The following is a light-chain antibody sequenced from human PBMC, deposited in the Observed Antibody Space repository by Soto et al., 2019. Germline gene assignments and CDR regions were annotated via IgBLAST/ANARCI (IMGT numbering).Light chain of an antibody. CDR2: AAS. Sequence: DIQMTQSPSSLSASVGDRVTITCRASQSISSYLNWYQQKPGKAPKLLIYAASSLQSGVPSRFSGSGSGTDFTLTISSLQPEEFATYYCQQSYSTPWTFGQVNKVEIK. V-gene: IGKV1-39*01. CDR3: QQSYSTPWT. J-gene: IGKJ1*01. CDR1: QSISSY.